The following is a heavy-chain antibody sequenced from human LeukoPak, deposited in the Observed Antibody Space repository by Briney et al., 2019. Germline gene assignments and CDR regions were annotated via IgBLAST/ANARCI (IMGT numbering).Heavy chain of an antibody. D-gene: IGHD3-16*01. CDR1: GFTFRSYG. Sequence: GGSLRLSCVASGFTFRSYGFHWVRQAPGKGLEWVTVTSYDGTNKYYADPVKGRFTVSRDDDKNSLYLQMSSLRADDTAVYLCARDKDLGEEALFGGAPFDHWGQGTLVTVSS. J-gene: IGHJ4*02. CDR3: ARDKDLGEEALFGGAPFDH. CDR2: TSYDGTNK. V-gene: IGHV3-30*04.